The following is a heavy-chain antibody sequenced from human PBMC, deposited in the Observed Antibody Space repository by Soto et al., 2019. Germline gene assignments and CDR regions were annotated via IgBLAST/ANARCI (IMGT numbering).Heavy chain of an antibody. CDR2: ISAYNGNT. V-gene: IGHV1-18*01. CDR1: GYTFTSYG. D-gene: IGHD3-22*01. Sequence: ASVKVSCKASGYTFTSYGISWVRQAPGQGLEWMGWISAYNGNTNYAQKLQGRVTMTADKSTSTAYMELSSLRSDDAAVYYCARKGRAYYDSSGYYVDYWGQGTLVTVSS. CDR3: ARKGRAYYDSSGYYVDY. J-gene: IGHJ4*02.